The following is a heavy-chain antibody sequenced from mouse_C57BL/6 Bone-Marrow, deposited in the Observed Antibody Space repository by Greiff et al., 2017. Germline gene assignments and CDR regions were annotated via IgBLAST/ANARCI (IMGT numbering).Heavy chain of an antibody. V-gene: IGHV1-54*01. CDR3: AKLGPYYYAMDY. D-gene: IGHD4-1*01. J-gene: IGHJ4*01. Sequence: QVQLQQSGAELVRPGTSVKVSCKASGYAFTNYLIEWVKQRPGQGLEWIGVINPGSGGTNYNEKFKGKATLTADKSSSTASMQLSILTSEDSAVYFCAKLGPYYYAMDYWGQGTSVTVSS. CDR2: INPGSGGT. CDR1: GYAFTNYL.